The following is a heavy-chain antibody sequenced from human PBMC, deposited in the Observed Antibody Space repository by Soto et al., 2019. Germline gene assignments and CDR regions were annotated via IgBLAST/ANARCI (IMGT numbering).Heavy chain of an antibody. CDR1: GFTFSSYS. CDR2: ISSSSSYI. J-gene: IGHJ4*02. D-gene: IGHD1-26*01. Sequence: GGSLRLSCAASGFTFSSYSMNWVRQAPGKGLEWVSSISSSSSYIYYADSVKGRFTISRDNAKNSLYLQMNSLRAEDTAVYYCARGPNPHSIWEWEPRWGQGTLVTVSS. CDR3: ARGPNPHSIWEWEPR. V-gene: IGHV3-21*01.